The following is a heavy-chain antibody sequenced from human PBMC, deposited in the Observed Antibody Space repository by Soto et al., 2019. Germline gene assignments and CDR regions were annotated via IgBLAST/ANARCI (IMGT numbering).Heavy chain of an antibody. CDR2: IYWDDDK. V-gene: IGHV2-5*02. CDR1: GLSLSTSGVG. CDR3: AVLIEFSSSSYFDY. J-gene: IGHJ4*02. Sequence: SGPTLVNPTQTLTLTCTFSGLSLSTSGVGVGWIRQPPGKALEWLALIYWDDDKRYSPSLKSRLTITKDTSKNQVVLTMTNMDPVDTGTYYCAVLIEFSSSSYFDYWGQGALVTVSS. D-gene: IGHD6-6*01.